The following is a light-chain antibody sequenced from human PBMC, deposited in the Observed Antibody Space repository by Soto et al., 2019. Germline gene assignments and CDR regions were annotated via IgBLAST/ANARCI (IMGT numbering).Light chain of an antibody. Sequence: EVVVTQSPGTMSLSPGDRATLSCRASQNVYINSLAWYQQKPGQPPRLLIYGASTRAAGIPERIIGSGSGADFALSIEGLEPEDFAIYYCQQYGASPLTFGPGNSVD. CDR3: QQYGASPLT. CDR2: GAS. J-gene: IGKJ3*01. V-gene: IGKV3-20*01. CDR1: QNVYINS.